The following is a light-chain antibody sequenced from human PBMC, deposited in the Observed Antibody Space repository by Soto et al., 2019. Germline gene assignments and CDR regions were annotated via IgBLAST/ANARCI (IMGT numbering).Light chain of an antibody. V-gene: IGLV2-14*01. CDR1: RSDVGAYNF. J-gene: IGLJ1*01. Sequence: QSALTQPASVSGSPGQSITVSCTGSRSDVGAYNFVSWYRQYPDKAPELIIYEVTNRPWGVSNRFSGSKSDNTASLTISGLQAEDEAAYYCTSWTTSSTYVLGTGTKLTVL. CDR2: EVT. CDR3: TSWTTSSTYV.